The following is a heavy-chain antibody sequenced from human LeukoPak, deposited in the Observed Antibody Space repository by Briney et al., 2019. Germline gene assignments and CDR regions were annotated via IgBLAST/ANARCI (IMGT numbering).Heavy chain of an antibody. D-gene: IGHD3-16*01. CDR3: ARGLYYDAFDI. J-gene: IGHJ3*02. Sequence: SETLSLTCTVSGGPISTYYWTWIRQPPGKGLEWIGYIYYSGSTNYNPSLKSRVTISVDTSKNQFSLKLSSVTAADTAVYYCARGLYYDAFDIWGQGTMVTVSS. CDR2: IYYSGST. V-gene: IGHV4-59*01. CDR1: GGPISTYY.